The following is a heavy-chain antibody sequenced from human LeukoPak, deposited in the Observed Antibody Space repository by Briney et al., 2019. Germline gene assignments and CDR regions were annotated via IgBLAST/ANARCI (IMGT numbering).Heavy chain of an antibody. D-gene: IGHD6-13*01. J-gene: IGHJ6*03. CDR1: GFTFSSYS. CDR3: AREGAAAQSYYMDV. CDR2: ISSGSSYI. V-gene: IGHV3-21*01. Sequence: PGGSLRLSCAASGFTFSSYSMNWVRQAPGKGLEWVSSISSGSSYIYYADSVRGRFTISRDNAKNSLYLQMNSLRAEDTAVYYCAREGAAAQSYYMDVWGKGTTVTVSS.